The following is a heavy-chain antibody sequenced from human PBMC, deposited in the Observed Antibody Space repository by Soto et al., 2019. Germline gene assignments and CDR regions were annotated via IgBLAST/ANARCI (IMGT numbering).Heavy chain of an antibody. J-gene: IGHJ3*02. V-gene: IGHV3-23*01. CDR2: ISGNGGSI. D-gene: IGHD2-15*01. CDR1: GFTFSSYA. CDR3: AKDMKDIVVVVAAIPAAGAFDI. Sequence: PGGSLRLSCAASGFTFSSYAMSWVRQAPGKGLEWGSAISGNGGSIGYADSVKGRFTISRDNAKNSLYLQMNSLRAEDTALYYCAKDMKDIVVVVAAIPAAGAFDIWGQGTMVTVSS.